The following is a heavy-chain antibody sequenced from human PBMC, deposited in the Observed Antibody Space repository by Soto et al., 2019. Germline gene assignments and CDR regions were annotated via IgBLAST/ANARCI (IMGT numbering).Heavy chain of an antibody. D-gene: IGHD3-22*01. V-gene: IGHV1-46*01. CDR3: ATQGPDTSTYYGTGKYWYFDL. J-gene: IGHJ2*01. CDR2: INPSGGST. Sequence: GASVKVSCKASDYYIHWVRQAPGQGLEWMGIINPSGGSTYSQMFQGRVTMTRDTSTNTVYMELSSLRSEDTAVYYCATQGPDTSTYYGTGKYWYFDLWGRGTLVTVSS. CDR1: DYY.